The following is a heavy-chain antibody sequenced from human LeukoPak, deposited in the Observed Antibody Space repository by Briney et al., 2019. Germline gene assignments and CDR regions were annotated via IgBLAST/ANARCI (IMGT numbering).Heavy chain of an antibody. J-gene: IGHJ3*02. CDR3: ARDQAGSFDI. D-gene: IGHD3-10*01. CDR2: LDSGGSTT. Sequence: GGSLRLSCAASGFAFSSHWMHWVRQAPGKGLVWVSRLDSGGSTTGYADSVKGRFTISRDNAKNTLYLQMNSLRAEDTALYYCARDQAGSFDIWGQGTMVTVSS. V-gene: IGHV3-74*01. CDR1: GFAFSSHW.